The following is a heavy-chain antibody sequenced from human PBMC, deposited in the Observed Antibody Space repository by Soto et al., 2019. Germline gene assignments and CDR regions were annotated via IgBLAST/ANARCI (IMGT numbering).Heavy chain of an antibody. CDR2: ISYDGSNK. Sequence: PGGSLRLSCAASGFTFISYAMHWVRQAPGKGLEWVAVISYDGSNKYYADSVKGRFTISRDNSKNTLYLQMNSLRAEDTAVYYCARDFVQLYDYWGQGTLVTV. J-gene: IGHJ4*02. CDR1: GFTFISYA. V-gene: IGHV3-30-3*01. CDR3: ARDFVQLYDY. D-gene: IGHD2-2*01.